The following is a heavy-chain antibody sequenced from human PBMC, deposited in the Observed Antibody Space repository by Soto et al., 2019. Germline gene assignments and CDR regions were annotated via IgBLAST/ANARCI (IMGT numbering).Heavy chain of an antibody. CDR2: ITSSSTYT. Sequence: QVQLVESGGGLVKPGGSLRLSCAASGFTFSDYYMTWIRQAPGKGLEWVSYITSSSTYTNYADSVKGRFTISRDSGKNSLYLQVNSLRAEDTAVYYCARAHSSTVTYFDYWGQGTLVTVSS. J-gene: IGHJ4*02. V-gene: IGHV3-11*05. CDR1: GFTFSDYY. CDR3: ARAHSSTVTYFDY. D-gene: IGHD4-17*01.